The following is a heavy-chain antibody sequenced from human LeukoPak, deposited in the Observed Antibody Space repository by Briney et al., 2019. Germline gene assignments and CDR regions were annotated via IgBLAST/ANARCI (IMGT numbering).Heavy chain of an antibody. D-gene: IGHD1-1*01. CDR1: GFTFSSYA. J-gene: IGHJ4*02. V-gene: IGHV3-64D*09. CDR2: ISSNGINT. Sequence: GGSLRLSCSASGFTFSSYAMHWVRQAPGKGLEYVSAISSNGINTYYADSVKGRFTISRDNSKGTLDLQMSSLRVEDTAVYYCVKDHDRNWNDKGYFDYWGQGTLVTVSS. CDR3: VKDHDRNWNDKGYFDY.